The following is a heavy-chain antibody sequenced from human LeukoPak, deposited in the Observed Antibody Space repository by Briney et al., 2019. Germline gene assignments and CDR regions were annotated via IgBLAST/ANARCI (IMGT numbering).Heavy chain of an antibody. CDR1: GGSFSGHY. V-gene: IGHV4-34*01. Sequence: SETLSLTCAVYGGSFSGHYWSWIRQPPGKGLEWIGEINHSGSTNYNPSLKSRVTISVDTSKNQFSLKLSSVTAADTAVYYCACLRPIYFDYWGQGTLVTVSS. J-gene: IGHJ4*02. CDR3: ACLRPIYFDY. CDR2: INHSGST. D-gene: IGHD5-12*01.